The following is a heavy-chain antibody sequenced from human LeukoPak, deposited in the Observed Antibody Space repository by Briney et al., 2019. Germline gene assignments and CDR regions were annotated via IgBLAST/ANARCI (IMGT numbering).Heavy chain of an antibody. V-gene: IGHV1-18*01. J-gene: IGHJ5*02. CDR1: GYTFTSYG. CDR2: ISAYNGNT. Sequence: ASVKVSCKASGYTFTSYGISWVRQAPGQGLEWMGWISAYNGNTNYAQKLQGRVTMTTDTSTSTAYMELSRLRSDDTAVYYCARGSRRSSLRGDWFDPWGQGTLVTVSS. CDR3: ARGSRRSSLRGDWFDP. D-gene: IGHD4-17*01.